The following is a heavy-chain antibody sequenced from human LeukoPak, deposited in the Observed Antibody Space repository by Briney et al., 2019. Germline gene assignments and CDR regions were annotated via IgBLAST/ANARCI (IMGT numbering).Heavy chain of an antibody. J-gene: IGHJ3*02. D-gene: IGHD2-15*01. CDR2: IHYSGST. CDR1: GGSMYDYY. V-gene: IGHV4-59*01. Sequence: SETLSLTCTVSGGSMYDYYWSWFRQPPGKGLEWIGYIHYSGSTNYNPSLKSRVTISIDTSKGQFSLKLSSVTAADTAVYYCARALGYCSGGSCYSRATDAFDIWGQGTMVTVSS. CDR3: ARALGYCSGGSCYSRATDAFDI.